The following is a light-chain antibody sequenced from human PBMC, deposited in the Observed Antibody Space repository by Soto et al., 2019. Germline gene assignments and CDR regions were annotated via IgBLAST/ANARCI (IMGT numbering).Light chain of an antibody. CDR1: SSDVGSYNL. CDR2: EVS. J-gene: IGLJ1*01. CDR3: CSYAGSSTLYV. V-gene: IGLV2-23*02. Sequence: QSVLTQPASGSGSPGQSITISCTGTSSDVGSYNLVSWYQQHPGKAPKLMIYEVSKRPSGVSNRFSGSKSGNTASLTISGLQAEDEADYYCCSYAGSSTLYVFGTGTKLTVL.